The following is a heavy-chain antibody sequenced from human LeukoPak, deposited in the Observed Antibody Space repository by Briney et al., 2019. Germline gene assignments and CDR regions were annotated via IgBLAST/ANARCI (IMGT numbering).Heavy chain of an antibody. CDR2: ISAYNGNT. V-gene: IGHV1-18*01. Sequence: ASVKVSCKASGYTFTSYGISWVRQAPGQGLEWMGWISAYNGNTNYAQKLQGRVTMTTDTSTSTAYMELRSLRSDDTAVYYCARGEPLRFLEWWPSGYMDVWGQGTTVTVSS. J-gene: IGHJ6*02. D-gene: IGHD3-3*01. CDR1: GYTFTSYG. CDR3: ARGEPLRFLEWWPSGYMDV.